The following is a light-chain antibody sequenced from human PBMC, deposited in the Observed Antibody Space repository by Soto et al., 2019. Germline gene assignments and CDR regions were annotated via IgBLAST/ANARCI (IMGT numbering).Light chain of an antibody. CDR2: DAS. CDR1: QSISSW. J-gene: IGKJ5*01. V-gene: IGKV1-5*01. Sequence: GDRVTITCRASQSISSWLAWYQQKPGKAPKLLIYDASSLESGVPSRFSGSGSGTEFTLTISSLQPEDFATYYCQQLHSYPITFGQGTRLEI. CDR3: QQLHSYPIT.